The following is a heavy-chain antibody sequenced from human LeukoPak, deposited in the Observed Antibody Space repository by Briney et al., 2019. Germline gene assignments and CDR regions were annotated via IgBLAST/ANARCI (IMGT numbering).Heavy chain of an antibody. CDR1: GYTFTGYY. J-gene: IGHJ4*02. D-gene: IGHD3-10*01. CDR2: INPNSGGT. V-gene: IGHV1-2*02. CDR3: ARGLDYYGSGSYYTLAGY. Sequence: GASMKVSCKASGYTFTGYYMHWVRQAPGQGLEWMGWINPNSGGTNYAQKFQGRVTMTRDTSISTAYMELSRLRSDDTAVYYCARGLDYYGSGSYYTLAGYWGQGTLVTVSS.